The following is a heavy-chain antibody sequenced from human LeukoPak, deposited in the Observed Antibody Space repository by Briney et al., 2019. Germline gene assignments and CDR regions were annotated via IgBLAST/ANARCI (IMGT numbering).Heavy chain of an antibody. V-gene: IGHV3-21*01. Sequence: GGSLRLSCAGAGFTFSTYSMNWVRQAPGKGLEWVSSISSSGSYRYYADSVKGRFTISRDNAKKSLYLQMNSLRAEDTAVYYCAKCSGGSYYHSDDYWDQGTLVTVSS. D-gene: IGHD2-15*01. CDR1: GFTFSTYS. CDR3: AKCSGGSYYHSDDY. J-gene: IGHJ4*02. CDR2: ISSSGSYR.